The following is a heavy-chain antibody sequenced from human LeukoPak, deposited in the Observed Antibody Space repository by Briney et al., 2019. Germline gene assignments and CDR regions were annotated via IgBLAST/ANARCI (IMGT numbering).Heavy chain of an antibody. V-gene: IGHV3-23*01. J-gene: IGHJ3*02. CDR2: ISGGSENT. CDR1: GFTFSSFA. Sequence: GGSLRLACAASGFTFSSFAMSWVRQAPGKGLDWVSSISGGSENTYYADSVKGRFTISRDNSKNTLDLHLNSLTADDTAVYYCANMQLVKGDFEIWGQGTRVTVSS. D-gene: IGHD6-13*01. CDR3: ANMQLVKGDFEI.